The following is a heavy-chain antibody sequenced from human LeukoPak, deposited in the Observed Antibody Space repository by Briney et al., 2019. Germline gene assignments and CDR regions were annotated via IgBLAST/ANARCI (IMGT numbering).Heavy chain of an antibody. CDR3: ARGYGDSINWFDP. CDR1: GGSISSSSYY. Sequence: PSETLSLTCTVSGGSISSSSYYWGWIRQPPGKGLEGIGSIYYSGSTYYNPSLKSRVTISVDTFKNQFSLKLSSVTAADTAVYYCARGYGDSINWFDPWGQGTLVTVSS. D-gene: IGHD4-17*01. J-gene: IGHJ5*02. V-gene: IGHV4-39*07. CDR2: IYYSGST.